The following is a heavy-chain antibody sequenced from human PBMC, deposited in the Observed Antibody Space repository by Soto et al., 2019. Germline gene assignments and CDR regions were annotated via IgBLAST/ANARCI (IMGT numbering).Heavy chain of an antibody. D-gene: IGHD3-9*01. CDR2: IYYSGST. Sequence: SETLSLTCTVSGGSISSYYWSWIWQPPGKGLEWIGYIYYSGSTNYNPSLKSRVTISVDTSKNQFSLKLSSVTAADTAVYYCARGLGDILTGYYTPYFDYWGQGTLVTVSS. V-gene: IGHV4-59*01. CDR1: GGSISSYY. CDR3: ARGLGDILTGYYTPYFDY. J-gene: IGHJ4*02.